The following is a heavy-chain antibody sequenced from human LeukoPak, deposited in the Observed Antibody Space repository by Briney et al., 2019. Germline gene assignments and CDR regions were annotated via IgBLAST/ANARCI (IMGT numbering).Heavy chain of an antibody. J-gene: IGHJ6*03. Sequence: GGALRLFCAASGFTFSSYEKNWVRPAPGKGLEGVSYLSSSGSTIYYADSVKGRFNISRHNAKNSLYLQMNSLRAEDTAVYYCARGQRSGGVAAAASFYYYYYMDVWGKGTTVTISS. CDR1: GFTFSSYE. CDR2: LSSSGSTI. D-gene: IGHD2-8*02. V-gene: IGHV3-48*03. CDR3: ARGQRSGGVAAAASFYYYYYMDV.